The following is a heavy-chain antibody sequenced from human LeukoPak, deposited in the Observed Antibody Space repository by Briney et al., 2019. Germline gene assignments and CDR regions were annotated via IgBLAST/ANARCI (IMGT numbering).Heavy chain of an antibody. CDR2: IIPIFGTA. V-gene: IGHV1-69*13. CDR3: ARGYCSSTSCPNHYYYYYMDV. J-gene: IGHJ6*03. D-gene: IGHD2-2*01. CDR1: GGTFSSYA. Sequence: SVKVSCKASGGTFSSYAISWVRQAPGQGLEWMGGIIPIFGTANYAQKFQGRVTITADESTSTAYMELSSLRSEDTAVYYCARGYCSSTSCPNHYYYYYMDVWGKGTTVTVSS.